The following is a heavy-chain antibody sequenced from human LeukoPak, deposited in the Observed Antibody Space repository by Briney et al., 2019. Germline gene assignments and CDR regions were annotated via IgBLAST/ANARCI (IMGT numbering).Heavy chain of an antibody. CDR3: ARLDTAMALRGFDY. V-gene: IGHV4-4*09. J-gene: IGHJ4*02. D-gene: IGHD5-18*01. CDR2: IYTSGST. CDR1: GGSISSYY. Sequence: SETLSLTCTVSGGSISSYYWSWIRQPPGKGLEWVGYIYTSGSTNYNPSVKSRVTISVDTSKNQFSLKLSSVTAADTAVYYCARLDTAMALRGFDYWGQGTLVTVSS.